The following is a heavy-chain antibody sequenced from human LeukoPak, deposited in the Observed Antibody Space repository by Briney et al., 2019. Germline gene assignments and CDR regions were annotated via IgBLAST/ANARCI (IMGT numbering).Heavy chain of an antibody. V-gene: IGHV4-59*01. CDR2: IYYSGST. CDR3: ARVNYYDSSGTDY. Sequence: SETLSLTCTVSGDSISSYYWSWIRQPPGKGLEWIGYIYYSGSTNFNPSLKSRVTISVDTSKNQFSLRLSSVTAADTAVYYCARVNYYDSSGTDYWGQGTLVTVSS. D-gene: IGHD3-22*01. J-gene: IGHJ4*02. CDR1: GDSISSYY.